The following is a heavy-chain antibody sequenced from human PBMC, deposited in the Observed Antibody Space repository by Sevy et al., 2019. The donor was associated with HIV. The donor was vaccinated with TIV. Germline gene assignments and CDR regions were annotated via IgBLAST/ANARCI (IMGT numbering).Heavy chain of an antibody. CDR3: ARSPMGYYYYYYMDV. Sequence: ASVKVSCKASGGTFSSYAISWVRQAPGQGLEWMGGIIPILGTANYAQKFQGRVTITADKSTSTAYMELSSLRSEDTAVYYCARSPMGYYYYYYMDVWVKGTTVTVSS. V-gene: IGHV1-69*10. CDR1: GGTFSSYA. CDR2: IIPILGTA. J-gene: IGHJ6*03.